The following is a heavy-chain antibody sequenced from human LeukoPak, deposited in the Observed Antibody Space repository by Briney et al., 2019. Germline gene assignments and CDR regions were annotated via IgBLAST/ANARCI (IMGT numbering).Heavy chain of an antibody. D-gene: IGHD3-16*02. Sequence: PGGSLRLSCAASGLTFSSYAMSWVRQAPGKGLEWVSALIGSGGSTFYADSVKGRFTISRDNSKNTLYLQMNSLRAEDTAVYYCATVWGSYLHFGYWGQGTLVTVSS. J-gene: IGHJ4*02. V-gene: IGHV3-23*01. CDR3: ATVWGSYLHFGY. CDR2: LIGSGGST. CDR1: GLTFSSYA.